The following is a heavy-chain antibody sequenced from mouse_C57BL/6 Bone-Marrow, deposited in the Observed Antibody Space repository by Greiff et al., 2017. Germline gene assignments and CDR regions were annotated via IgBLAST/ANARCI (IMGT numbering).Heavy chain of an antibody. CDR3: ARGYCGSSYGYWYFDV. CDR1: GYTFTSYW. Sequence: QVQLQQPGAELVMPGASVKLSCKASGYTFTSYWMHWVKQRPGQGLEWIGEIDPSDSYTNYNQKFKGKSTLTVDKSSSTAYMQLSSLTSEDSAVYSGARGYCGSSYGYWYFDVWGTGTTVTVSS. J-gene: IGHJ1*03. CDR2: IDPSDSYT. D-gene: IGHD1-1*01. V-gene: IGHV1-69*01.